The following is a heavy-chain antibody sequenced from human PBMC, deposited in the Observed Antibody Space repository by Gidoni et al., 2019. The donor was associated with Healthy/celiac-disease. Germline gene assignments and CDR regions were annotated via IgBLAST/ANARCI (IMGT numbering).Heavy chain of an antibody. J-gene: IGHJ6*02. CDR3: ARLRTGDYGDYSAFGGNYGMDV. CDR1: GYSFTSYW. Sequence: EVQLVQSGAEVKKPGESLRISCKGSGYSFTSYWISWVRQMPGTGLEWTGRIDPSDSYTNYSPSFQGHVTISADKSISTAYLQWSSLKASDTAMYYCARLRTGDYGDYSAFGGNYGMDVWGQGTTVTVSS. V-gene: IGHV5-10-1*03. D-gene: IGHD4-17*01. CDR2: IDPSDSYT.